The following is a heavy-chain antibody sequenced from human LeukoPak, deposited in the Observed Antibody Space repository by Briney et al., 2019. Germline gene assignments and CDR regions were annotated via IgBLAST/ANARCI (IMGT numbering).Heavy chain of an antibody. V-gene: IGHV3-23*01. Sequence: GGSLRLSCAASGFTVSSNYMSWVRQAPGKGLEWVSAISGSGGSTYYADSVKGRFTISRDNSKNTLYLQMNSLRAEDTAVYYCVMSGKDYWGQGTLVTVSS. J-gene: IGHJ4*02. CDR3: VMSGKDY. CDR1: GFTVSSNY. CDR2: ISGSGGST. D-gene: IGHD1-26*01.